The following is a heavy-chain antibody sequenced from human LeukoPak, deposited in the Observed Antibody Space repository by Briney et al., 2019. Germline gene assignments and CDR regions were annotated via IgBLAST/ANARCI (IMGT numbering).Heavy chain of an antibody. CDR3: ARDDGYCSSTSCYGGYYYYYMDV. D-gene: IGHD2-2*03. Sequence: ASVKVSCKASGYTFASYYMHWVRRAPGQGLEWMGLINPNSGGTNYAQKFQGKVTMTRDTSISTAYMELSRLRSDDTAVYYCARDDGYCSSTSCYGGYYYYYMDVWGKGTTVTVSS. CDR1: GYTFASYY. CDR2: INPNSGGT. J-gene: IGHJ6*03. V-gene: IGHV1-2*02.